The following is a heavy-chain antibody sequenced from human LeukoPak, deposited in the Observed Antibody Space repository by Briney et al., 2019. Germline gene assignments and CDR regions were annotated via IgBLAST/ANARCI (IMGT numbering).Heavy chain of an antibody. D-gene: IGHD3-22*01. Sequence: SCKASGYTFSSYYMHWVRQAPGKGLEWVSAISGSGGSTYYADSVKGRFTISRDNSKNTLYLQMNSLRAEDTAVYYCAKARTYYYDSSGFDYWGQGTLVTVSS. CDR1: GYTFSSYY. V-gene: IGHV3-23*01. J-gene: IGHJ4*02. CDR3: AKARTYYYDSSGFDY. CDR2: ISGSGGST.